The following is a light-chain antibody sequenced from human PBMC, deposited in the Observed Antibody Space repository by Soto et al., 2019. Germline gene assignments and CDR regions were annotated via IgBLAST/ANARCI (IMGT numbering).Light chain of an antibody. CDR2: ANF. CDR1: DSNIGSNT. Sequence: QSVLTQAPSASGTPGQSVTISCSGSDSNIGSNTVNWYQQLPGMAPKLLIYANFQRSSGVPDRFSASESGTSASLAISGLQSEDEAHYYCAVWDDGLSGWVFGGGTQLTVL. V-gene: IGLV1-44*01. J-gene: IGLJ2*01. CDR3: AVWDDGLSGWV.